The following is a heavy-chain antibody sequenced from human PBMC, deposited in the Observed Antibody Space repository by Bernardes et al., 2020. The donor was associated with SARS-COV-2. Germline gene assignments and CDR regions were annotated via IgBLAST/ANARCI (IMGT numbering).Heavy chain of an antibody. CDR3: ARVKYSSSVYFDY. CDR2: ISSSSSYT. J-gene: IGHJ4*02. Sequence: GGSLRLSCAASGFTFSDYYMSWIRQAPGKGLEWVSYISSSSSYTNYADSVKGRFTISRDNAKNSLYLQMNSLRAEDTAVYYCARVKYSSSVYFDYWGQGTLVTVSS. CDR1: GFTFSDYY. D-gene: IGHD6-6*01. V-gene: IGHV3-11*05.